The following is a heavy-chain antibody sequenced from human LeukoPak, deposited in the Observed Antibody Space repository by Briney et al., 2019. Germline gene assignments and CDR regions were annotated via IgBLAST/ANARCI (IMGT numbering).Heavy chain of an antibody. CDR2: MNPNSGNT. J-gene: IGHJ3*02. CDR1: GYTFTSYG. CDR3: ARDRILGAFDI. V-gene: IGHV1-8*03. Sequence: ASVKVSCKASGYTFTSYGISWVRQAPGQGLEWMGWMNPNSGNTGYAQKFQGRVTITRNTSISTAYMELSSLRSEDTAVYYCARDRILGAFDIWGQGTMVTVSS. D-gene: IGHD7-27*01.